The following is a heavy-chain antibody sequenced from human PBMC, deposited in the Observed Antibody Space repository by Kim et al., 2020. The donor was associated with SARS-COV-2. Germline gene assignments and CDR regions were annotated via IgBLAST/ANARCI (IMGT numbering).Heavy chain of an antibody. J-gene: IGHJ6*02. D-gene: IGHD3-10*01. Sequence: GGSLRLSCAASGFTFSSYGMHWVRQAPGKGLEWVAVISYDASNKYYADSVKGRFTISRDNSKNTLYLQMNSLRAEDTAVYYGAKESGSGSYYAWTYYYYGMDVWGQGTTVTVSS. V-gene: IGHV3-30*18. CDR1: GFTFSSYG. CDR3: AKESGSGSYYAWTYYYYGMDV. CDR2: ISYDASNK.